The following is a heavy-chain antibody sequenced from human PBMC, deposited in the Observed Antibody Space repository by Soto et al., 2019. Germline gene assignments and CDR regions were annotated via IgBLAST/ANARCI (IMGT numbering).Heavy chain of an antibody. V-gene: IGHV3-33*01. CDR3: AREAYSSNRGYYYYGMDV. D-gene: IGHD6-13*01. CDR2: IWYDGSNK. CDR1: GFTFSSYG. J-gene: IGHJ6*02. Sequence: PGGSLRLSCAASGFTFSSYGMHWVRQAPGKGLEWVAVIWYDGSNKYYADSVKGRFTISRDNSKNTLYLQMNSLRAEDTAVYYCAREAYSSNRGYYYYGMDVWGQGTTVTVSS.